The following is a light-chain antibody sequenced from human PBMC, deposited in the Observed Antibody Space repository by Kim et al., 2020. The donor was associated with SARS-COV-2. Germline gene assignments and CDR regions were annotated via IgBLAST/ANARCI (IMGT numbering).Light chain of an antibody. Sequence: QSVLTQTPSVSGAPGQGVTIPCTGSSSNIGAGYDVHWYQQLPGTAPKLLIYGNSNRPSGVPDRFSGSKSGTSASLAITGLQAEDEADYYCQSYDSSLSGFYVFGTGTKVTV. J-gene: IGLJ1*01. CDR1: SSNIGAGYD. CDR3: QSYDSSLSGFYV. CDR2: GNS. V-gene: IGLV1-40*01.